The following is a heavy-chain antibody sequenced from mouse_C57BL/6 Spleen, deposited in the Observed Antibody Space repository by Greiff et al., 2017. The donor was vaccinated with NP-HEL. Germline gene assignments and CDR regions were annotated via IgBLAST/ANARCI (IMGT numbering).Heavy chain of an antibody. D-gene: IGHD2-4*01. J-gene: IGHJ3*01. Sequence: EVQLQQSGPGLVKPSQSLSLTCSVTGYSITSGYYWNWIRQFPGNKLEWMGYISYDGSNNYNPSLKNRISITRDTSKNQFFLKLNSVTTEDTATYYCARGLYDYAWFAYWGQGTLVTVSA. CDR2: ISYDGSN. CDR1: GYSITSGYY. CDR3: ARGLYDYAWFAY. V-gene: IGHV3-6*01.